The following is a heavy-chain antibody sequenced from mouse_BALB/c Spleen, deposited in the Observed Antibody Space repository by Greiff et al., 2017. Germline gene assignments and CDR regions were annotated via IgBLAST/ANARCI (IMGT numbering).Heavy chain of an antibody. V-gene: IGHV1S22*01. D-gene: IGHD1-1*01. Sequence: LQQPGSELVRPGASVKLSCKASGYTFTSYWMHWVKQRHGQGLEWIGNFYPGSGSTNYDEKFKSKGTLTVDTSSSTAYMHLSSLTSADSAVYYCTKEGALRRWGKAMDYWGQGTSVTVSS. J-gene: IGHJ4*01. CDR1: GYTFTSYW. CDR2: FYPGSGST. CDR3: TKEGALRRWGKAMDY.